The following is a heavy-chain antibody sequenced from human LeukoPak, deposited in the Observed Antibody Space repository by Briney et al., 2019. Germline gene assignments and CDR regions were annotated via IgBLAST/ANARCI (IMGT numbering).Heavy chain of an antibody. Sequence: SVKVSCKASGGTFSSYAISWVRQAPGQGLEWMGGIIPIFGTANYAQKFQGRVTITTDESTSTAYMELSSLRSEDTAVYYCARAPSTGIVGATPSWSWYFDLWGRGTLVTVSS. D-gene: IGHD1-26*01. CDR1: GGTFSSYA. V-gene: IGHV1-69*05. CDR3: ARAPSTGIVGATPSWSWYFDL. J-gene: IGHJ2*01. CDR2: IIPIFGTA.